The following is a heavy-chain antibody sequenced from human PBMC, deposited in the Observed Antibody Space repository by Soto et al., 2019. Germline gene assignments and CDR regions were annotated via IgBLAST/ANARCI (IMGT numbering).Heavy chain of an antibody. CDR1: GFTFSSYD. CDR2: IGTAGDT. D-gene: IGHD6-19*01. V-gene: IGHV3-13*01. Sequence: PGGSLRLSCAASGFTFSSYDMHWVRQATGKGLEWVSAIGTAGDTYYPGSVKGRLTISRENAKNSLYLQMNSLRAEDTAVYYCAREGSGWYQSRAFDIWGQGTMVTVSS. J-gene: IGHJ3*02. CDR3: AREGSGWYQSRAFDI.